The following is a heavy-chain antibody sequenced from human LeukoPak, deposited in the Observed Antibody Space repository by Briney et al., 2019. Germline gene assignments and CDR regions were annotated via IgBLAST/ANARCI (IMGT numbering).Heavy chain of an antibody. V-gene: IGHV3-23*01. CDR2: ISGSGGST. J-gene: IGHJ4*02. Sequence: PGGSLRLSCAASGFTFTTYTMNWVRQAPGKGLEWVSAISGSGGSTYYADSVKGRFTISRDNSKNTLYLQMNSLRAEDTAVYYCAKPVYADYYDSSGYYYGFDYWGQGTLVTVSS. D-gene: IGHD3-22*01. CDR1: GFTFTTYT. CDR3: AKPVYADYYDSSGYYYGFDY.